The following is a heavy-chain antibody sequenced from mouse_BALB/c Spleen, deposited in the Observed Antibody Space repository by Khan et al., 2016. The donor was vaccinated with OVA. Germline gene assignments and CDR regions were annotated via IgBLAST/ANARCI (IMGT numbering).Heavy chain of an antibody. CDR1: GFTFSSYG. J-gene: IGHJ2*01. CDR3: ATSYYYGYYFDY. D-gene: IGHD1-1*01. V-gene: IGHV5-17*02. CDR2: ISGDSTTI. Sequence: EVRLVESGGGLVQPGGSRKLSCAASGFTFSSYGMHWVRQAPEKGLEWVAYISGDSTTIYYADTVKGRFTISRGNPKNTLFLQMTSLMSEDTAMYYCATSYYYGYYFDYWGPGTTLTVSS.